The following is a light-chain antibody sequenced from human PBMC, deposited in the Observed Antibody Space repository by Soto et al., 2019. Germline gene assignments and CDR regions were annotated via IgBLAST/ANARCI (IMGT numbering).Light chain of an antibody. CDR3: CSYAGSRWV. J-gene: IGLJ3*02. V-gene: IGLV2-23*02. Sequence: QSALTQPASVSGSPGQSITFSCTGTSSDVGSFNLVSWYQQHPGKAPKRIIYEVNKRPLGVSNRFSGSKSANTASLTISGLQAEDEADYYCCSYAGSRWVFGGGTQLTVL. CDR1: SSDVGSFNL. CDR2: EVN.